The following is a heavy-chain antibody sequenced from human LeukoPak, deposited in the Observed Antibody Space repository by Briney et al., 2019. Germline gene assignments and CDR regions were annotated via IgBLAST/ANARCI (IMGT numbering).Heavy chain of an antibody. CDR1: GFTFSSLA. Sequence: SGGSLRLSCTASGFTFSSLAMTWVRQAPGKGLEWVSTIRSNGDTTYNADSVKGRFTISRDNSKNTLYLGLNSLRVEDTATFYCAKGQELDDGVFDSWGQGTMVTVSS. CDR3: AKGQELDDGVFDS. D-gene: IGHD1-1*01. CDR2: IRSNGDTT. V-gene: IGHV3-23*01. J-gene: IGHJ4*02.